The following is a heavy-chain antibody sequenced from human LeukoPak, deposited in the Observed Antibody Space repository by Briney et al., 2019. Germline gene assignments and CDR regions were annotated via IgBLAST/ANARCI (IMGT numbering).Heavy chain of an antibody. CDR3: ARHSGSGWQALGY. CDR1: GYTFSNYG. D-gene: IGHD6-19*01. CDR2: TSYNGNT. J-gene: IGHJ4*02. V-gene: IGHV1-18*04. Sequence: ASVKVSCKASGYTFSNYGISWVRQAPGLGLEWMGWTSYNGNTNYAQKFQDRVTMTTDTSTTTAYMELRSLESDVTAVYYCARHSGSGWQALGYWGQGTLVTVSS.